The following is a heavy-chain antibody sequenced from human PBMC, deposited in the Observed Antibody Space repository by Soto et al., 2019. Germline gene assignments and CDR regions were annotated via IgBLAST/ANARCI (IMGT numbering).Heavy chain of an antibody. CDR2: IYYSGST. Sequence: SETLSLTCTVSGGSISSSSYYWVWIRQPPRKGLEWSGSIYYSGSTYYKPSLKSRVTISVDTSKNQSSLKLSSVTAADTAVYYCASQYYDFWSGHNTWFDPWGQGTLVTVSS. V-gene: IGHV4-39*01. CDR3: ASQYYDFWSGHNTWFDP. CDR1: GGSISSSSYY. D-gene: IGHD3-3*01. J-gene: IGHJ5*02.